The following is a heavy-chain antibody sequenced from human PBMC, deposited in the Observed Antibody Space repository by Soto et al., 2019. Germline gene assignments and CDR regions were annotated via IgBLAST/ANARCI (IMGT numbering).Heavy chain of an antibody. J-gene: IGHJ4*02. D-gene: IGHD2-21*02. CDR2: IFSDGSST. V-gene: IGHV3-74*01. CDR1: GFTFSNSG. Sequence: PGGSMRLSCAASGFTFSNSGMHGFRQGPGQGLVWVSRIFSDGSSTSYADSVKGRFTVPRDNTKNTLYLQMNNLRAEDTAVYFCARGILGSSSVTVDYWGQGAQVTVSS. CDR3: ARGILGSSSVTVDY.